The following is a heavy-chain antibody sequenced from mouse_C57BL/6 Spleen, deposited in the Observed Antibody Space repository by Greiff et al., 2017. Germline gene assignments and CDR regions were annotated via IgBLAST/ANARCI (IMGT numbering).Heavy chain of an antibody. Sequence: DVHLVESGEGLVKPGGSLKLSCAASGFTFSSYAMSWVRQTPEKRLEWVAYISSGGDYIYYADTVKGRFTISRDNARNTLYLQMSSLKSEDTAMYYCTRDGGLRRYFDVWGTGTTVTVSS. CDR2: ISSGGDYI. D-gene: IGHD2-4*01. CDR3: TRDGGLRRYFDV. J-gene: IGHJ1*03. V-gene: IGHV5-9-1*02. CDR1: GFTFSSYA.